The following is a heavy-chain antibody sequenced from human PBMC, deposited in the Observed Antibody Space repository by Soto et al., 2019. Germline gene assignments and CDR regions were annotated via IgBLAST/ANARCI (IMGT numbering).Heavy chain of an antibody. V-gene: IGHV5-51*01. CDR3: ARQISGYDHAYYYYGMDV. J-gene: IGHJ6*02. D-gene: IGHD5-12*01. CDR2: IYPGDSDT. CDR1: GYSFTSYW. Sequence: GESLKISCKGSGYSFTSYWIGWVRQMPGKGLEWMGIIYPGDSDTRYSPSFQGQVTISADKSISTAYLQWSSLKASDTAMYYCARQISGYDHAYYYYGMDVWGQGTTVTVSS.